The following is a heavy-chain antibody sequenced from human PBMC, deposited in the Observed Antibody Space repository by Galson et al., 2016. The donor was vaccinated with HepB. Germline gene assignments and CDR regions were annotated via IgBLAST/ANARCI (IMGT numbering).Heavy chain of an antibody. J-gene: IGHJ4*02. D-gene: IGHD5-24*01. CDR2: VYQTGTA. V-gene: IGHV4-4*02. Sequence: ETLSLTCSVSGVSISTDYWWSWVRQSPGEGFEWIEEVYQTGTAHYNPSFTRRATISVDTSKNQISLSLASVTAADTAIYYCTRGTLGNTASMAFDYWGQGTLVSVSS. CDR1: GVSISTDYW. CDR3: TRGTLGNTASMAFDY.